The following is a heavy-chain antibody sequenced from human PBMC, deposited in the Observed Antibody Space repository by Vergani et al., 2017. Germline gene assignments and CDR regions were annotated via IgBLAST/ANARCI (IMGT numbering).Heavy chain of an antibody. D-gene: IGHD3-3*01. CDR3: SRGGFYTSRNDFKFYGLGV. CDR1: RYPFSSYG. J-gene: IGHJ6*02. V-gene: IGHV1-18*01. Sequence: QAQLVQSGAEVKKPGASVRVSCKASRYPFSSYGISWVRQAPGQGLEWMGWISAYSGETSYARSLQGRVTMTTDASTNTAYMSLRSLRSDDTAIYYCSRGGFYTSRNDFKFYGLGVWGQGTTGNVTS. CDR2: ISAYSGET.